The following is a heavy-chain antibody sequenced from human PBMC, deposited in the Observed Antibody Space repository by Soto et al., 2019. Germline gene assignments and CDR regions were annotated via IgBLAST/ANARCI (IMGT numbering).Heavy chain of an antibody. CDR3: ASYAKGYCSGGSCYGRNYFDY. Sequence: QVQLQQWGAGLVKPSETLSLTCTVSGGSVSSGSYYWSWIRQPPGKGLEWIGYIYYSGSTNYNPSLKSRVTISVDTSKNQFSLKLSSVTAADTAVYYCASYAKGYCSGGSCYGRNYFDYWGQGTLVTVSS. J-gene: IGHJ4*02. D-gene: IGHD2-15*01. CDR1: GGSVSSGSYY. CDR2: IYYSGST. V-gene: IGHV4-61*01.